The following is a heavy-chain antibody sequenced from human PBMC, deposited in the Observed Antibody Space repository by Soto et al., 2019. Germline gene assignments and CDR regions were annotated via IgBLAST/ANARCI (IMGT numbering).Heavy chain of an antibody. V-gene: IGHV3-21*04. Sequence: PGGSLRLSCAASGFTFISYSMNWVLQAPWKGLEWVSSISSSSSYIYYADSVKGRFTISRDNAKNTLYLQMNSLRAEDTAVYYCAREYPSLAVAAAFDYWGQGTLVTVSS. J-gene: IGHJ4*02. D-gene: IGHD6-19*01. CDR3: AREYPSLAVAAAFDY. CDR2: ISSSSSYI. CDR1: GFTFISYS.